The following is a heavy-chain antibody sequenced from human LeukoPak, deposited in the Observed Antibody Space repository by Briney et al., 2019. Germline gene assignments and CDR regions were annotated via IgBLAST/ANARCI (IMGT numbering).Heavy chain of an antibody. CDR2: ISYDGSNK. CDR1: GFTFSSYG. CDR3: AKETGSYQGHYYYGMDV. J-gene: IGHJ6*02. Sequence: PGGSLRLSCAASGFTFSSYGMHWVRQAPGKGLEWVAVISYDGSNKYYADSVKGRFTISRDNSKNTLYLQMNSLRPEDTAVYYCAKETGSYQGHYYYGMDVWGRGTTVTVSS. V-gene: IGHV3-30*18. D-gene: IGHD1-1*01.